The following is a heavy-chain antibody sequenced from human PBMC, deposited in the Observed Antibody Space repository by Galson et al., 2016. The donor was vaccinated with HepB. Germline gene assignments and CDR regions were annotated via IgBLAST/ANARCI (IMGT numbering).Heavy chain of an antibody. CDR1: GYTFRSHG. J-gene: IGHJ6*02. CDR2: ISANSGDT. Sequence: SVKVSCKASGYTFRSHGISWVRQAPGQGLEWMGWISANSGDTQYSEKLQGRVTMTTDASTATAYMELRSLRSYDTAVYYCVRDKRHALDVWGQGTTVTVSS. D-gene: IGHD1-1*01. CDR3: VRDKRHALDV. V-gene: IGHV1-18*01.